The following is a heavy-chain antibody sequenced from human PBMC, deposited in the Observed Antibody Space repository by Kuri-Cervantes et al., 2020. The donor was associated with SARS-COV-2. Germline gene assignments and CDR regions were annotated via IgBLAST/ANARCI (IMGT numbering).Heavy chain of an antibody. V-gene: IGHV3-30-3*01. D-gene: IGHD1-26*01. Sequence: GGSLRLSCAASGFTFSSYAMHWVRQAPGKGLEWVAVISYDGSNKYYADSVKGRFTISRDNAENSLYLQMNSLRDEDTAVYYCARDPVGGSYGVFDYWGQGTLVTVSS. J-gene: IGHJ4*02. CDR2: ISYDGSNK. CDR1: GFTFSSYA. CDR3: ARDPVGGSYGVFDY.